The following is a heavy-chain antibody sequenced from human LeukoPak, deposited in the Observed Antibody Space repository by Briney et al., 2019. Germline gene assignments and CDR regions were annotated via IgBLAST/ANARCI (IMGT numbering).Heavy chain of an antibody. CDR3: ARRTSNPVGAIDY. Sequence: SETLSLTCTVSGGSISISNYYWGWIRQPPGRGLEWIGSISYSGTYYNPSLKSRLTKSVDTSKNHFSLSLRSVPAADTAVYYCARRTSNPVGAIDYWGQGTLVTVSS. D-gene: IGHD1-26*01. CDR1: GGSISISNYY. J-gene: IGHJ4*02. V-gene: IGHV4-39*01. CDR2: ISYSGT.